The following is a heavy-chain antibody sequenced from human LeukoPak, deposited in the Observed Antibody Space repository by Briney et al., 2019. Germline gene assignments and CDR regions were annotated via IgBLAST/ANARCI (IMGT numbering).Heavy chain of an antibody. CDR3: AKGYYGSGTYGWFDP. D-gene: IGHD3-10*01. V-gene: IGHV3-23*01. CDR2: ISASGDNT. Sequence: GGSLRLSCAASGFTFRNYGMSWVRQAPGKGLEWVSTISASGDNTYYADSVKGRFTISRDNSKKKLYLQMNSLRAEDTAVYYCAKGYYGSGTYGWFDPWGQGTLVTVSS. J-gene: IGHJ5*02. CDR1: GFTFRNYG.